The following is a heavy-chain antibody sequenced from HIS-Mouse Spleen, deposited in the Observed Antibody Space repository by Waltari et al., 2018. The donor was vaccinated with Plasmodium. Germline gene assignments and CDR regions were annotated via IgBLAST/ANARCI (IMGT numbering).Heavy chain of an antibody. CDR1: GGSFSGYY. CDR2: IKHSGSP. CDR3: ARGQLGIDAFDI. J-gene: IGHJ3*02. V-gene: IGHV4-34*01. Sequence: QVQLQQWGAGLLKPSETLSLTCAVYGGSFSGYYWSWIRQPPGKGLEWIGEIKHSGSPNYNPALKSRVTISVDTSKNQFSLKLSSVTAADTAVYYCARGQLGIDAFDIWGQGTMVTVSS. D-gene: IGHD7-27*01.